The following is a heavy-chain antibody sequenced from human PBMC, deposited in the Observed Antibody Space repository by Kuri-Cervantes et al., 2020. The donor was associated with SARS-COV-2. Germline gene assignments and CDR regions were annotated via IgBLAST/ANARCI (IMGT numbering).Heavy chain of an antibody. CDR1: GFTFSSYS. Sequence: GGSLRLSCAASGFTFSSYSMHWVRQAPGKGLERVAVISYDGSNKYYADSVKGRFTISRDNSKHTLYLQMNSLRAEDTAVYYCARGDGRWLATKQDYWGQGTLVTVSS. CDR3: ARGDGRWLATKQDY. J-gene: IGHJ4*02. CDR2: ISYDGSNK. V-gene: IGHV3-30*04. D-gene: IGHD6-19*01.